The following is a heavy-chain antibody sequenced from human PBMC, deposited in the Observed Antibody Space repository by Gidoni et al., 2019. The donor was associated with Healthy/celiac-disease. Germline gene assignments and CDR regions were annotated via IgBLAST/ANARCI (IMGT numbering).Heavy chain of an antibody. CDR3: AGIAYYYDSSGYLSSEYYYYGMDV. D-gene: IGHD3-22*01. CDR2: IYYSGST. CDR1: GGSISSGGSY. V-gene: IGHV4-31*03. J-gene: IGHJ6*02. Sequence: QVQLQESGPGLVKPSQTLSLTCTVSGGSISSGGSYWSWIRQHPGKGLEWIGYIYYSGSTYYNPSLKSRVTISVDTSKNQFSLKLSSVTAADTAVYYCAGIAYYYDSSGYLSSEYYYYGMDVWGQGTTVTVSS.